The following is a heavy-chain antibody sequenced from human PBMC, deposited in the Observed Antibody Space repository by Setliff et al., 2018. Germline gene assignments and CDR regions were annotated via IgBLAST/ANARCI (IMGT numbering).Heavy chain of an antibody. CDR2: VSHSGST. Sequence: SETLSLTCTVSGASINNHYWAWIRQPPGKGLEWIGYVSHSGSTDYNPSLRSRVTVSVDTSRIHFSLKLRSVTAADTAVYYCAARSTPYYDLWSGPLDYWGLGTLVTVSS. J-gene: IGHJ4*02. V-gene: IGHV4-59*11. CDR3: AARSTPYYDLWSGPLDY. CDR1: GASINNHY. D-gene: IGHD3-3*01.